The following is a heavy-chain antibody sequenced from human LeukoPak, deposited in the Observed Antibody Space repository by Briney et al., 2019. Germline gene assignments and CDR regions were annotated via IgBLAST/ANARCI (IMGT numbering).Heavy chain of an antibody. CDR1: GFILTNYA. CDR3: AKDSRAGSPRAFDI. J-gene: IGHJ3*02. V-gene: IGHV3-23*01. Sequence: PGGSLRLSCAASGFILTNYAITWVRQAPGKWLEWVSTISGSGSTYYPDSVKGRFTISRDNSKNALYLQMNDLRAEDTAIYYCAKDSRAGSPRAFDIWGQGTMVTVSS. CDR2: ISGSGST.